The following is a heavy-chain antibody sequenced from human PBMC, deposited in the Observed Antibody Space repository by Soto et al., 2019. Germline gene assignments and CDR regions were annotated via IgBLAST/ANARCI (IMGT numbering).Heavy chain of an antibody. V-gene: IGHV3-21*01. CDR2: ISAGSSNI. Sequence: EVELVESGGGLVKPGGSLTLSCAASGFTFRTYYMIWVRQAPGKGLEWVSSISAGSSNIYYAPSVKGRFTISRDNAKNSLYLQINSLRAEDTAVYYCARQYPSSSRHFDHWGQGPLVTVSS. CDR3: ARQYPSSSRHFDH. CDR1: GFTFRTYY. J-gene: IGHJ4*02. D-gene: IGHD6-6*01.